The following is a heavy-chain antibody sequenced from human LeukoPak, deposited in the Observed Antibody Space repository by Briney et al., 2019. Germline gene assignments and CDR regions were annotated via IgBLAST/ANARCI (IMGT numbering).Heavy chain of an antibody. V-gene: IGHV3-23*01. Sequence: GGSLRLSCAASGFTFSSYAMSWVHQAPGKGLEWVSAISGSGGSTYYADSVKGRFTISRDNAKNTLYLQMNSLRAEDTAAYYCAVLEDAFDIWGQGTMVTVSS. CDR2: ISGSGGST. CDR1: GFTFSSYA. D-gene: IGHD2-15*01. J-gene: IGHJ3*02. CDR3: AVLEDAFDI.